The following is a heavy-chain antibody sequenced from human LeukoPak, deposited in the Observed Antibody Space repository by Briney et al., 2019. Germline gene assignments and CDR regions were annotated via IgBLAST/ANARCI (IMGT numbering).Heavy chain of an antibody. Sequence: TGGSLRLSCAASGFTFSSYTMSWVRQAPGKGLEWVSVISGSGGNTYYADSVKGRFTISRDTSKNTLYLRMHSLRAEDTAVYYCAKTPYYDSTGYYHYYYYAMDVWGQGTTVTVSS. CDR2: ISGSGGNT. J-gene: IGHJ6*02. CDR3: AKTPYYDSTGYYHYYYYAMDV. V-gene: IGHV3-23*01. D-gene: IGHD3-22*01. CDR1: GFTFSSYT.